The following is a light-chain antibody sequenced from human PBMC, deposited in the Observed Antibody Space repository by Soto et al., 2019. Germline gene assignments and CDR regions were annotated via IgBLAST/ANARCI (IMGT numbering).Light chain of an antibody. Sequence: QSVLTQPPSVSGSPGQSVTISCTGTSSDVGGYNYVSWYQQHPGKAPKLMIYDVSKRPSGVPDRFSGSNSGNTASLTISGLQAEDEADYYCCSYAGSYTFGVFGTGTKVTVL. CDR3: CSYAGSYTFGV. CDR1: SSDVGGYNY. CDR2: DVS. J-gene: IGLJ1*01. V-gene: IGLV2-11*01.